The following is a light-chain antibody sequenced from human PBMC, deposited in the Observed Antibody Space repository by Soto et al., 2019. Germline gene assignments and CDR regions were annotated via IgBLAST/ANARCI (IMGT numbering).Light chain of an antibody. V-gene: IGKV3-15*01. J-gene: IGKJ1*01. CDR2: GAS. Sequence: EIVLTQSPGTLSLSPGERSTLSCMASQSIKNNFLAWYQQKPGQAPRLLIYGASTRATGIPARFSGSGSGTEFTLTISSLQSEDFAVYYCQQYNNWPPWTFGQGTKV. CDR1: QSIKNN. CDR3: QQYNNWPPWT.